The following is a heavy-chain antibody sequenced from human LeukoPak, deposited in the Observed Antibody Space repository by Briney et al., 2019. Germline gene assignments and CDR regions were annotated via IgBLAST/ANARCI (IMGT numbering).Heavy chain of an antibody. Sequence: GGSLRLSCAASGFTFSNDGMHWVRQTPGKGLEWVAFTRYDESKTFYGDSVRGRFTISRDNSKNTLYLQMNSLTTDDSAVYYCAKARYSGSPALDFWGQGTLVTVSS. D-gene: IGHD1-26*01. J-gene: IGHJ4*02. V-gene: IGHV3-30*02. CDR1: GFTFSNDG. CDR2: TRYDESKT. CDR3: AKARYSGSPALDF.